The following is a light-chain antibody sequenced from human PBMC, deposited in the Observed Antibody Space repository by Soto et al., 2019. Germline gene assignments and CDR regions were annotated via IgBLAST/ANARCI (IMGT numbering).Light chain of an antibody. V-gene: IGLV2-14*01. CDR2: EVS. Sequence: QSALTQPASVSGSPGQSITISCTRTSSDVGGYNYVSWYQQHPGKAPKLMIYEVSNRPSGGSNRFSGSKSGNTASLSISGLQAEDEADYYCSSYTSSSTLVFGGGTKLTV. CDR1: SSDVGGYNY. J-gene: IGLJ2*01. CDR3: SSYTSSSTLV.